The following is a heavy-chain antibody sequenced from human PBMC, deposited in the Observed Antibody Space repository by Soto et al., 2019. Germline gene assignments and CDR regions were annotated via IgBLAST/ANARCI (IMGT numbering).Heavy chain of an antibody. D-gene: IGHD6-13*01. CDR1: GYTFTSYY. CDR3: AIIAAAGGTLDP. CDR2: INPSGGST. Sequence: ASVKVSCKASGYTFTSYYMHWVRQAPGQGLEWMGIINPSGGSTSYAQKFQGRVTMTRDTSTSTVYMELSSLRSEDTAVYYCAIIAAAGGTLDPWGQGTLVTVSS. V-gene: IGHV1-46*01. J-gene: IGHJ5*02.